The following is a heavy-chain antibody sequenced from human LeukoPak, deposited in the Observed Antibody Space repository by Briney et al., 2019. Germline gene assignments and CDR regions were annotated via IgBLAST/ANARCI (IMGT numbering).Heavy chain of an antibody. CDR2: IRGRDYGATT. Sequence: GRSLRLSCTASGFTFGDFAMSWFRQAQGKGPEWVGLIRGRDYGATTDYAASVKGRFTISRDDSKSIAYLQMNNLKTEDTAVYYCSRGRRSPDYWGQGTLVTVSS. J-gene: IGHJ4*02. V-gene: IGHV3-49*03. D-gene: IGHD3-10*01. CDR1: GFTFGDFA. CDR3: SRGRRSPDY.